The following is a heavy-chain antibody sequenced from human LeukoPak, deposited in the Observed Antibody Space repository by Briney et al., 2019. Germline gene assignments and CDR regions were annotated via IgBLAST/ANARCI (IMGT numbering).Heavy chain of an antibody. CDR2: ISGSGHDI. V-gene: IGHV3-11*04. Sequence: GGSLRLSCAASGFTFSDSYMTWVRQAPGKGVEWVAYISGSGHDINYSDSVKGRFTISRDNAKNSLYLQMNSLRAEDTAVYYCARGGEDWNYGNLTFDYWGQGTLVTVSS. CDR1: GFTFSDSY. CDR3: ARGGEDWNYGNLTFDY. J-gene: IGHJ4*02. D-gene: IGHD1-7*01.